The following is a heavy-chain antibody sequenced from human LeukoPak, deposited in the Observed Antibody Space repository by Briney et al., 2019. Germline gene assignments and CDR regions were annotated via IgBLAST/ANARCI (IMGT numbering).Heavy chain of an antibody. Sequence: GGSLNLSCEASGFIFSSFVMHWVRQAPGKGLEWVTFIRFDANRKYYEDSVKGRFTVSRDNSKNTLYLQMNSLRVDDTAVYYCAKDHIVGGTRLEYWGQGTPVTVSS. CDR2: IRFDANRK. CDR1: GFIFSSFV. V-gene: IGHV3-30*02. J-gene: IGHJ4*02. CDR3: AKDHIVGGTRLEY. D-gene: IGHD1-26*01.